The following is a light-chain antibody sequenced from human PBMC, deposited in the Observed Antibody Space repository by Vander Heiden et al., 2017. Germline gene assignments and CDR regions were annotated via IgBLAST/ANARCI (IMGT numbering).Light chain of an antibody. J-gene: IGKJ1*01. V-gene: IGKV3-15*01. CDR1: QSIHVK. CDR2: AAS. CDR3: HQYDDWPQT. Sequence: EIVMTQSPATLSVSPGLSASLSCRASQSIHVKLAWYQQRPGQAPRLLISAASTRAPGIPARFSGSGSGTEFTLTISSLQSEGFALYFCHQYDDWPQTFGQGTKVDIK.